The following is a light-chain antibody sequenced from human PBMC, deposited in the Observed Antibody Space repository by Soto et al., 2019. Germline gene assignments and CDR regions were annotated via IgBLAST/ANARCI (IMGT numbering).Light chain of an antibody. CDR2: AAS. CDR3: QQRSNWPPVIT. Sequence: EIVLTQSPGTLSLSPGERATLSCRASQSFSSYLAWYQQKPGQAPRLLIYAASKRATGIPARFSGRGSGTDLTLTISSLEPEDFAVYSCQQRSNWPPVITFGQGTRLEIK. CDR1: QSFSSY. J-gene: IGKJ5*01. V-gene: IGKV3-11*01.